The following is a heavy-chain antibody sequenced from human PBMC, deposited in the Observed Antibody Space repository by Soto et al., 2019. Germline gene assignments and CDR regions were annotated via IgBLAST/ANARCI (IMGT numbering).Heavy chain of an antibody. CDR2: SSGGGSGR. V-gene: IGHV3-23*04. Sequence: VELVESGGGLVQPGGSLRLSCAASGFTFGSYAMTWVRQAPGKGLEWVSGSSGGGSGRYYSDSVEARFTISRDNAKNLLYLQMNTLRAEDTAVYFCARVRFPSAPRRPLDYYCMDVWGNGTTITVSS. D-gene: IGHD6-6*01. CDR1: GFTFGSYA. J-gene: IGHJ6*03. CDR3: ARVRFPSAPRRPLDYYCMDV.